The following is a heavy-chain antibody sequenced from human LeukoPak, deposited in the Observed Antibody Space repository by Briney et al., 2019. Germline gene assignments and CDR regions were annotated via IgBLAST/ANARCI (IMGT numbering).Heavy chain of an antibody. CDR1: GFTVSSNY. CDR2: MNNDGRVI. Sequence: GGSLRLSCAASGFTVSSNYPSWVRHAPGKGRVWVSRMNNDGRVISYADSVKGRFTISRDNAKNTLYLQMNRLRAEDTAVYDCAREFEATGFWTLDYWGQGTLVTASS. CDR3: AREFEATGFWTLDY. D-gene: IGHD3/OR15-3a*01. J-gene: IGHJ4*02. V-gene: IGHV3-74*01.